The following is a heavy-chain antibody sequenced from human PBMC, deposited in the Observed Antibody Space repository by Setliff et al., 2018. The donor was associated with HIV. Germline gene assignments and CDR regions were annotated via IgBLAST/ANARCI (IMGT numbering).Heavy chain of an antibody. D-gene: IGHD4-17*01. V-gene: IGHV1-69*05. CDR3: ARSLGHDYGDNDSPLYNWFDP. CDR2: IIPIFGTA. CDR1: GGTFSTYP. Sequence: SVKVSCKASGGTFSTYPINWVRQAPGQGLEWLGGIIPIFGTANYAQKFQGRVTITTDESTNTAYMELSSLRSEDTAVYYCARSLGHDYGDNDSPLYNWFDPWGQGTLVTVSS. J-gene: IGHJ5*02.